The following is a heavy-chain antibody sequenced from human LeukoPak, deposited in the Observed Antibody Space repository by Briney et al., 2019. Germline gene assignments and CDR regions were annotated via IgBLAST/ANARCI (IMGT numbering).Heavy chain of an antibody. CDR1: GFTFSSYG. Sequence: QTEGSLRLSCAASGFTFSSYGMHWVRQAPGKGLEWVAVISYDGSNKYYADSVKGRFTISRDNSKNTLYLQMNSLRAEDTAVYYCAREVGGTLKGVFDIWGQGTMVTVSS. V-gene: IGHV3-30*03. CDR3: AREVGGTLKGVFDI. D-gene: IGHD1-26*01. CDR2: ISYDGSNK. J-gene: IGHJ3*02.